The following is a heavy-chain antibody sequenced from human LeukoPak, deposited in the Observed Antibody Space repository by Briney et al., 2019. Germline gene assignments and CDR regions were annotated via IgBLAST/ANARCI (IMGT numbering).Heavy chain of an antibody. CDR1: GYTFTSYY. Sequence: GASVKVSCKASGYTFTSYYMHWVRQAPGQGLEWMGIINPSGGSTSYAQKFQGRVTMARDTSTSTVYMELSSLRSEDTAVYYCLVVPAAMDPFWFDPWGQGTLVTVSS. J-gene: IGHJ5*02. V-gene: IGHV1-46*01. D-gene: IGHD2-2*01. CDR3: LVVPAAMDPFWFDP. CDR2: INPSGGST.